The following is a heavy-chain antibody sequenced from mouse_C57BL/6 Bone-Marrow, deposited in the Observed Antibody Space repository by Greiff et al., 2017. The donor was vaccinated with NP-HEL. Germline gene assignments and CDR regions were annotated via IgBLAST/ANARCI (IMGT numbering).Heavy chain of an antibody. CDR1: GYTFTSYG. CDR2: IYPRSGNT. Sequence: VQLQESGAELARPGASVKLSCKASGYTFTSYGISWVKQRTGQGLEWIGEIYPRSGNTYYNEKFKGKATLTADKSSSTAYMELRSLTSEDSAVYFCARWALSNLYAMDYWGQGTSVTVSS. D-gene: IGHD2-5*01. CDR3: ARWALSNLYAMDY. J-gene: IGHJ4*01. V-gene: IGHV1-81*01.